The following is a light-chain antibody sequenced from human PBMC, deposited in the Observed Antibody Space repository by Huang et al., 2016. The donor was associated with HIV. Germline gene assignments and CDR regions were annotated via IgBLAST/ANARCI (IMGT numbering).Light chain of an antibody. CDR3: QQYTNCPPTT. CDR1: QSVYRS. V-gene: IGKV3-11*01. Sequence: EIVLTQSPATLSLSPGERASLSCRASQSVYRSLAWYRQKPGQPPTLLISDTSKCAASVPARFSSSGSCASFTLTIIGLEAEDVAVYYCQQYTNCPPTTFGQGTKVDIK. CDR2: DTS. J-gene: IGKJ1*01.